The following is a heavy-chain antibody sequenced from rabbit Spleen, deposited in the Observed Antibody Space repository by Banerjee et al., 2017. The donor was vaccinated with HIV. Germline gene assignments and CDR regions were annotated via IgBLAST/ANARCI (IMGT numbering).Heavy chain of an antibody. V-gene: IGHV1S7*01. CDR2: IDPVFGVT. CDR1: GFDYSAYY. J-gene: IGHJ6*01. D-gene: IGHD8-1*01. CDR3: ARDGAGGSYFAL. Sequence: QLVESGGGLVQPGGSLKLSCKASGFDYSAYYMSWVRQAPGKGLEWIGYIDPVFGVTVYANWVNGRFTISRDNAQNTLYLQLNSLTAADTATYFCARDGAGGSYFALWGQGTLVTVS.